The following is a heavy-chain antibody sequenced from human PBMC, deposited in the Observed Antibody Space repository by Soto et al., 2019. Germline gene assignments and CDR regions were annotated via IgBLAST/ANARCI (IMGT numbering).Heavy chain of an antibody. V-gene: IGHV3-30-3*01. Sequence: QVQLVESGGGVVQPGRSLRLSCAASGFSFSISPMHWVRQAPGKGPEWVALISYDGTNKFYADSVKGRFTISRDKSKSTLYLQVYSLRPEDAAVYYCARDPKTSGGQHWAFNYFYSWGQGTLVTVSS. CDR2: ISYDGTNK. CDR3: ARDPKTSGGQHWAFNYFYS. CDR1: GFSFSISP. D-gene: IGHD7-27*01. J-gene: IGHJ4*02.